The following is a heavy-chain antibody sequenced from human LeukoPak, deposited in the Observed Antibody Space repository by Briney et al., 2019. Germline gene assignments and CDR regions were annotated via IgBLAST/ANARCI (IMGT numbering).Heavy chain of an antibody. CDR3: AKSDCGGDCHLLDY. Sequence: GGSLRLSCAASGFSLSTYAMSWVRQAPGKGLEWVSHFGGSGGTIYYADSVKGRFTISRDNSKNTLYLQMDSLRAEDTAVYYCAKSDCGGDCHLLDYWGQGTLVTVSS. CDR1: GFSLSTYA. J-gene: IGHJ4*02. V-gene: IGHV3-23*01. CDR2: FGGSGGTI. D-gene: IGHD2-21*02.